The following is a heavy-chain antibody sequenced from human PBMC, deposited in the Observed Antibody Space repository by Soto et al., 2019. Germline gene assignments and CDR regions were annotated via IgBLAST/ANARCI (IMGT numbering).Heavy chain of an antibody. D-gene: IGHD6-13*01. CDR1: GLSLSKTRMG. Sequence: QVTLKESGPMLVKPTETLTLTCTVSGLSLSKTRMGVSWIRQPPGKALEWLAHIFSNDEKSYSTSLRSRLTISKDTSKSQVVLTMTSMDPLDTATYYGARVQPDSSWSPPRPIDYWGQGTLVTVSS. CDR2: IFSNDEK. V-gene: IGHV2-26*01. CDR3: ARVQPDSSWSPPRPIDY. J-gene: IGHJ4*02.